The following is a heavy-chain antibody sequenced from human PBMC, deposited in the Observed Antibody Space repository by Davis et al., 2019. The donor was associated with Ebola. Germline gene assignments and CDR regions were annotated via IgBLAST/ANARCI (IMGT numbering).Heavy chain of an antibody. D-gene: IGHD6-6*01. CDR3: ARQLYNRSSADWFDP. CDR1: GGSISTRSYY. CDR2: IYYSGKT. J-gene: IGHJ5*02. V-gene: IGHV4-39*01. Sequence: QTLSLTCTVSGGSISTRSYYWGWIRQPPGKGLEWIGSIYYSGKTYYNSSPKSRITISVDTSKNQFSLKLSSVTAADTAVYYCARQLYNRSSADWFDPWGQGTLVIVSS.